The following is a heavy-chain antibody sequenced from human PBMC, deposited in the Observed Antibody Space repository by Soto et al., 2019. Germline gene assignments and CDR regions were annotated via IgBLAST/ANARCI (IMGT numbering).Heavy chain of an antibody. J-gene: IGHJ6*02. CDR2: INTNLESGTT. V-gene: IGHV3-15*01. CDR1: GFPFMTSW. CDR3: ATGARGSWMTYYFGMYL. Sequence: PWGSLRLSCAASGFPFMTSWLILVRQTSGRGREWVSCINTNLESGTTDDTAAVKGRCSVSRDHSRITLHLEMNNLEPEDTGHYCCATGARGSWMTYYFGMYLWGPGTTGTLSS. D-gene: IGHD3-10*01.